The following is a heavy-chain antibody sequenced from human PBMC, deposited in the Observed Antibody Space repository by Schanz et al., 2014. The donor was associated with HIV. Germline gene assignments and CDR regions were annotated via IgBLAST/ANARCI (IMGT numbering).Heavy chain of an antibody. Sequence: EVQLVESGGGLVNPGGSLRLSCVASGFTFNNAWMNWVRQAPGKGLEWLANVHPDGIHANMVDSVKGRFIISSDNTKNSVYLQMNSLTVEDTAVYFCARDNWGPDHWGQGTLVTVSS. J-gene: IGHJ4*02. CDR2: VHPDGIHA. CDR1: GFTFNNAW. V-gene: IGHV3-7*01. D-gene: IGHD3-16*01. CDR3: ARDNWGPDH.